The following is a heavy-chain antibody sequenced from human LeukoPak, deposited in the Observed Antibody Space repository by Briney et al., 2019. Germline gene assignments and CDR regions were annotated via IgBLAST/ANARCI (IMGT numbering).Heavy chain of an antibody. Sequence: PGGSLRLSCAASGFTFSSYFMSWVRQAPGKGLEWVSTVTSGGTTYYADSVKGLFTISRDNFKNTLYLQMNSLRAEDTAVYYCAKYVSGTYYRGLDYWGQGTLVTVSS. D-gene: IGHD3-10*01. CDR3: AKYVSGTYYRGLDY. V-gene: IGHV3-23*01. CDR2: VTSGGTT. J-gene: IGHJ4*02. CDR1: GFTFSSYF.